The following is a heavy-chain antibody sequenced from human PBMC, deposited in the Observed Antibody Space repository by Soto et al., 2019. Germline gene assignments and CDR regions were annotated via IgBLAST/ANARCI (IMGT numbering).Heavy chain of an antibody. D-gene: IGHD2-2*01. CDR1: SGSISSSNW. CDR2: IYHSGST. J-gene: IGHJ3*02. CDR3: ARDQRRGYCSSTSCSDAFDI. V-gene: IGHV4-4*02. Sequence: QVQLQESGPGLVKPSGTLSLTCAVSSGSISSSNWWSWVRQPPGKGLEWIGEIYHSGSTNYNPSLKSRVTISVDKSKNQFSLKLSSVTAADTAVYYCARDQRRGYCSSTSCSDAFDIWGQGTMVTVS.